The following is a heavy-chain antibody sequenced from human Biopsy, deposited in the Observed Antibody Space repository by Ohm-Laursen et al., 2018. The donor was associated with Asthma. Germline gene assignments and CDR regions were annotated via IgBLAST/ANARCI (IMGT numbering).Heavy chain of an antibody. J-gene: IGHJ3*02. V-gene: IGHV3-30*01. Sequence: SMRLSCAASGFSFSNFAIHWVRQAPGKGLEWVGVISKDASTQDYADSVKGRFTMARDNSKNTLDLQMNSLREEDTAVYYCVRDGTDDAFDIWGQGTVVSVSS. CDR3: VRDGTDDAFDI. CDR2: ISKDASTQ. CDR1: GFSFSNFA. D-gene: IGHD1-1*01.